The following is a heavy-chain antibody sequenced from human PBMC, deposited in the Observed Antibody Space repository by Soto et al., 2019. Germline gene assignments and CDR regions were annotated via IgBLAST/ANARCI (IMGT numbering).Heavy chain of an antibody. CDR2: ISAYNGNT. D-gene: IGHD6-13*01. V-gene: IGHV1-18*04. J-gene: IGHJ5*02. Sequence: QVPLVQSGAQVKKPGASVKVSCKASGYTFTSYGISWVRQAPGQGLEWMGWISAYNGNTNYAQKLQGRVTMTTDTSASAAYMGQRSVRSDDTAVYYCARDLLRYSSSWCGTPLRYNWFDPWGQGTLVTVSS. CDR1: GYTFTSYG. CDR3: ARDLLRYSSSWCGTPLRYNWFDP.